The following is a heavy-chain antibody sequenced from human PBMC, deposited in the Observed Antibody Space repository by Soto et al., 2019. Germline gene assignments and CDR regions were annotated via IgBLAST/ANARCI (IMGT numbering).Heavy chain of an antibody. J-gene: IGHJ4*02. Sequence: EVQLVESGGGLVQPGGSLRLSCAASGFTFSNYWMHWVRQAPGKGLVWVSRINGDGSNIGYADSVKGRFTISRDNAKDTLYLQMNSLRVEDTAVYYCASQLSNTDNWGQETLVIVSA. CDR2: INGDGSNI. V-gene: IGHV3-74*01. CDR1: GFTFSNYW. D-gene: IGHD4-4*01. CDR3: ASQLSNTDN.